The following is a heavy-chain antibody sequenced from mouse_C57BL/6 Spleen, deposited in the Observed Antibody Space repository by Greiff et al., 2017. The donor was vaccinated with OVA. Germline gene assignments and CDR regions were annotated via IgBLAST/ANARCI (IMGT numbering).Heavy chain of an antibody. Sequence: QVQLQQPGAELVKPGASVKLSCKASGYTFTSYWMQWVKQRPGQGLEWIGEIDPSDSYTNYNQKFKGKGTLTVDTSSSTAYMQLSSLTSEDSAVYYCARGGGFDYWGQGTTLTVSS. CDR1: GYTFTSYW. CDR2: IDPSDSYT. J-gene: IGHJ2*01. V-gene: IGHV1-50*01. CDR3: ARGGGFDY.